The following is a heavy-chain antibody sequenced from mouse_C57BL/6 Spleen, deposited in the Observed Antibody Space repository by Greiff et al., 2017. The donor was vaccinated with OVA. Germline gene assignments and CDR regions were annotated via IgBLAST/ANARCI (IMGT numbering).Heavy chain of an antibody. CDR3: ARAATVVADYFDY. Sequence: QVQLKESGAELARPGASVKLSCKASGYTFTSYGISWVKQRTGQGLEWIGEIYPRSGNTYYNEKFKGKATLTADKSSSTAYMELRSLTSEDSAVSVCARAATVVADYFDYWGQGTTLTVSS. V-gene: IGHV1-81*01. J-gene: IGHJ2*01. D-gene: IGHD1-1*01. CDR1: GYTFTSYG. CDR2: IYPRSGNT.